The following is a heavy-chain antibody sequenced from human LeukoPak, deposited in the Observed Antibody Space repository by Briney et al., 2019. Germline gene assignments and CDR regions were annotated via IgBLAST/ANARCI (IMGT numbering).Heavy chain of an antibody. J-gene: IGHJ3*02. CDR1: GYTFTGYY. V-gene: IGHV1-2*02. D-gene: IGHD5-24*01. CDR3: ARKQRLTGATKIAFDI. Sequence: AASVKVSCKASGYTFTGYYMHWVRQAPGQGLEWMGWINPNSGGTNYAQKFQGRVTMTRDTSIRTAYMALSRLTSDDTAVYYCARKQRLTGATKIAFDIWGQGTMLTVSS. CDR2: INPNSGGT.